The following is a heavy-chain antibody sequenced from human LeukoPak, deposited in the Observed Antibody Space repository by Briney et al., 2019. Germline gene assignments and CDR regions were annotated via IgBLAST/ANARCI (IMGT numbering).Heavy chain of an antibody. V-gene: IGHV3-30*04. CDR3: SRSVRNGHIDY. CDR1: GFTFSSYA. CDR2: ISYDGSNK. J-gene: IGHJ4*02. Sequence: GSLRLSCAASGFTFSSYAIHWVRQAPGKGLEWVAVISYDGSNKYYADSVKGRFTISRDNSKNTLYLQMNSLRFEDTAVYYCSRSVRNGHIDYWGQGTLVTVSS. D-gene: IGHD2-21*01.